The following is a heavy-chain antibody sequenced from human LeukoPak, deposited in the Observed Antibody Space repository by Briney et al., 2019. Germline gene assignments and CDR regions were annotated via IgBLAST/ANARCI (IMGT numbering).Heavy chain of an antibody. CDR2: INHSGST. V-gene: IGHV4-34*01. D-gene: IGHD3-16*01. CDR3: ARGQGGCFDY. J-gene: IGHJ4*02. Sequence: PSETLSLTCAVYGGSFSGDYWSWLRQPPGKGLEWIGEINHSGSTNYNPSLKSRVTISVDTSKNQFSLKLSSVTAADTAVYYCARGQGGCFDYRGQGTLVTVSS. CDR1: GGSFSGDY.